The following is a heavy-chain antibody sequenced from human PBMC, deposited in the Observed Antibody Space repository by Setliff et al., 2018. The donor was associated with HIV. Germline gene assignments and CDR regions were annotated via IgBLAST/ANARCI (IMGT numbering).Heavy chain of an antibody. CDR3: ARDWRSGYDLNFDY. Sequence: GGSLRLSCAASGFTFSRYWMSWVRQAPGKGLEWVANIKQDGSEKYYGDSVQGRFTVSRDNAENSVHLQMNSLRVEDTAVYFCARDWRSGYDLNFDYWGQGTLVTVSS. V-gene: IGHV3-7*01. D-gene: IGHD5-12*01. CDR1: GFTFSRYW. J-gene: IGHJ4*02. CDR2: IKQDGSEK.